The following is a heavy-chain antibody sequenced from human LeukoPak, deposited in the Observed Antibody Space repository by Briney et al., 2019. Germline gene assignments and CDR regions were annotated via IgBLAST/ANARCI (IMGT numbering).Heavy chain of an antibody. V-gene: IGHV4-31*03. Sequence: SETLSLTCTVSGGSISSSSYYWSWIRQHPGKGLEWTGYIYYSGSTYYNPSLKSRVTISVDTSKNQFSLKLSSVTAADTAVYYCAGVGANYGSYFDYWGQGTLVTVSS. J-gene: IGHJ4*02. D-gene: IGHD4/OR15-4a*01. CDR3: AGVGANYGSYFDY. CDR1: GGSISSSSYY. CDR2: IYYSGST.